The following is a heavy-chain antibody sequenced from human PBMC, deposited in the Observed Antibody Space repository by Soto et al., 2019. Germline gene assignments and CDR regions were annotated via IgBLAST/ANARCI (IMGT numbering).Heavy chain of an antibody. CDR3: ARESSGWYEDAFDI. Sequence: QVQLVESGGGVVQPGRSLRLSCAASGFTFSSYAMHWVRQAPGKGLEWVAVISYDGSNKYYADSVKGRFTISRDNSKNTLYLQMNSLRAEDTAVYYCARESSGWYEDAFDIWGQGTMVTVSS. CDR2: ISYDGSNK. CDR1: GFTFSSYA. J-gene: IGHJ3*02. D-gene: IGHD6-19*01. V-gene: IGHV3-30-3*01.